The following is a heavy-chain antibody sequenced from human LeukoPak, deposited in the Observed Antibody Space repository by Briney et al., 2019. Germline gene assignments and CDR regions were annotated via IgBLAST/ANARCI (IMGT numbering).Heavy chain of an antibody. CDR2: IFYRGNS. D-gene: IGHD1-7*01. CDR1: GDSVTNYY. J-gene: IGHJ6*03. CDR3: ARDGDGTTHPNYYYYMDV. V-gene: IGHV4-59*02. Sequence: SETLSLTCSVSGDSVTNYYWSWIRQPPGKGLEYIGYIFYRGNSNYSPSLKSRLTMSVDTSRNQLSLKLSSVTAADTAVYYCARDGDGTTHPNYYYYMDVWGQGTMVTVSS.